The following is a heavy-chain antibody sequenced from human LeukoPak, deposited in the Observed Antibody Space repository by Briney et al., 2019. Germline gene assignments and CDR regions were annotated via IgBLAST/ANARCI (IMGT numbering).Heavy chain of an antibody. V-gene: IGHV4-39*07. CDR1: GGSISTSSYY. CDR3: ARGGGMIGSSWLPYYYYYYMDV. Sequence: PSETLSLTCTVSGGSISTSSYYWGWVRQPPGKGLEWIGNIFYSGSTYYNPSLKSRVTISVDTSKNQFSLKLSSVTAADTAVYYCARGGGMIGSSWLPYYYYYYMDVWGKGTTVTISS. J-gene: IGHJ6*03. CDR2: IFYSGST. D-gene: IGHD6-13*01.